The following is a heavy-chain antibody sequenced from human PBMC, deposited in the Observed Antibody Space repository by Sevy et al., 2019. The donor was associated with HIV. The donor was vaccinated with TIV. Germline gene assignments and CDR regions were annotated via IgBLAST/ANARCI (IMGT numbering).Heavy chain of an antibody. CDR2: VYDIGRT. Sequence: GSLRLSCTVSGGSVTTGYWSWIRQPPGKGPEWIGYVYDIGRTAYSPSLKSRVTISLDTTKNQFSLQLNSITAADTAVYYCARERDYGSGSFSPWFGPWGQGTLVTVSS. D-gene: IGHD3-10*01. V-gene: IGHV4-59*02. J-gene: IGHJ5*02. CDR3: ARERDYGSGSFSPWFGP. CDR1: GGSVTTGY.